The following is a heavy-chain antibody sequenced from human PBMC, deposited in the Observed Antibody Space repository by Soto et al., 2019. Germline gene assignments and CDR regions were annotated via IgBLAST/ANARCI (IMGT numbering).Heavy chain of an antibody. CDR1: GFTFSTYW. Sequence: EVQLLGSGGGLVQPGGSLRLSCVASGFTFSTYWMNWVRQAPGMGLEWVANINPDGSVGTYVDSVKGRFTTSRDKATNSLYLHMNRQRADDTAVYFCAGWGGHDYNYWGQGILVTVSS. D-gene: IGHD3-16*01. V-gene: IGHV3-7*03. J-gene: IGHJ4*02. CDR3: AGWGGHDYNY. CDR2: INPDGSVG.